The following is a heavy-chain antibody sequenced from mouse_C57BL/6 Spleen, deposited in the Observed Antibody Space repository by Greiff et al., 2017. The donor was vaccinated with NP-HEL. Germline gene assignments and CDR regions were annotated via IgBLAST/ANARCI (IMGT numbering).Heavy chain of an antibody. Sequence: EVHLVESGGGLVQSGRSLRLSCATSGFTFSDFYMEWVRQAPGKGLEWIAASRNKANDYTTEYSASVKGRFIVSRDTSQSILYLQMNALRAEDTAIYYCARDDYDYDRVWFAYWGQGTLVTVSA. CDR2: SRNKANDYTT. V-gene: IGHV7-1*01. D-gene: IGHD2-4*01. CDR1: GFTFSDFY. J-gene: IGHJ3*01. CDR3: ARDDYDYDRVWFAY.